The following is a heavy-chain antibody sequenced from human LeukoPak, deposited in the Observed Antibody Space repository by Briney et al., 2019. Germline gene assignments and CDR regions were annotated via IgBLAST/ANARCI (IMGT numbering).Heavy chain of an antibody. J-gene: IGHJ6*02. V-gene: IGHV4-34*01. CDR3: ARAVKSRTRDYYHGMDV. CDR1: GGSFTGYY. D-gene: IGHD1/OR15-1a*01. Sequence: SETLSLTCAVHGGSFTGYYWSWIRQPPGKGLEWIGEINHSGNTDCSPSLKSRVTMSVEKSRNQISLKMRSVTAADTAVYYCARAVKSRTRDYYHGMDVWGQGTTVTVSS. CDR2: INHSGNT.